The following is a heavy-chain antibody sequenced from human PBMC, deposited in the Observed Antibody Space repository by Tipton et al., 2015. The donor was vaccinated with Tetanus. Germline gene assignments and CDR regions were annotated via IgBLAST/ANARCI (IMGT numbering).Heavy chain of an antibody. V-gene: IGHV6-1*01. CDR3: ARTPGSSWYGDWFDP. CDR1: GDSVSSNSAA. Sequence: LVKPTQTLSLTCAISGDSVSSNSAAWNWIRQSPSRGLEWLGRTYYRSKWYNDYAVSVKSRITINPDTSKNQFSLQLNSVTPGDTAVYYCARTPGSSWYGDWFDPWGQGTLVTVSS. J-gene: IGHJ5*02. D-gene: IGHD6-13*01. CDR2: TYYRSKWYN.